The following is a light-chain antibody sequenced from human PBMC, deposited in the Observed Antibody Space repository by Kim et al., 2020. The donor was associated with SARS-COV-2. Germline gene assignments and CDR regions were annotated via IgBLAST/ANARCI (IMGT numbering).Light chain of an antibody. CDR2: AKN. CDR1: SLRSYF. V-gene: IGLV3-19*01. CDR3: NSRDSNDNVV. J-gene: IGLJ2*01. Sequence: VGLRQTVSITFQGDSLRSYFATWYQQKPGQAPILVIYAKNNRPSGIPDRFSGSSSGNTASLTITGTQAGDEADYYCNSRDSNDNVVFGGGTQLTVL.